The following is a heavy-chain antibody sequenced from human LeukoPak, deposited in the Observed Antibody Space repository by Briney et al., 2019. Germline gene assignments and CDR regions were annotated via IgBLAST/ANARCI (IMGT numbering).Heavy chain of an antibody. V-gene: IGHV1-2*02. CDR1: GCTFSGYY. J-gene: IGHJ5*02. Sequence: ASVKVSCKASGCTFSGYYIYWVRQAPGQGLEWLGWINPNSGGTKYAQKFQGGVTMTRDTSISTAHMELNSLTAEDTAVYYCARDQVYDASALFWLDPWGQGTLVTVSS. CDR2: INPNSGGT. D-gene: IGHD5/OR15-5a*01. CDR3: ARDQVYDASALFWLDP.